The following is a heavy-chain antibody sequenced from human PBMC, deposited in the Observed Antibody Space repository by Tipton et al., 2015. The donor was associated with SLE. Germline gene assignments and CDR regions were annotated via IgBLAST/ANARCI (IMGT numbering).Heavy chain of an antibody. J-gene: IGHJ3*02. Sequence: LRLSCAVYGGSFSGYYWSWVRQPPGKGLEWIGEINHSGSTNYNPSLKSRVTISVDTSKNQFSLKLSSVTAADTAVYYCTRGLSSSSWYGDDAFDIWGQGTMVTVSS. V-gene: IGHV4-34*01. CDR2: INHSGST. CDR3: TRGLSSSSWYGDDAFDI. CDR1: GGSFSGYY. D-gene: IGHD6-13*01.